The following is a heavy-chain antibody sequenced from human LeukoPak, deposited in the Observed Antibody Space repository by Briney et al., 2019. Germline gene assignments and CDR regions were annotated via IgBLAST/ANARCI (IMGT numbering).Heavy chain of an antibody. CDR3: ARDLFWIAAANTNNNAFDI. V-gene: IGHV4-61*02. Sequence: SETLSLTCTVSGGSISSGSYYWSWIRQPAGKGLEWIGRIYTSGSTNYNPSLKSRVTISVDTSKNQFSLKLSSVTAADTAVYYCARDLFWIAAANTNNNAFDIWGQGTMVTVTS. CDR2: IYTSGST. CDR1: GGSISSGSYY. J-gene: IGHJ3*02. D-gene: IGHD6-13*01.